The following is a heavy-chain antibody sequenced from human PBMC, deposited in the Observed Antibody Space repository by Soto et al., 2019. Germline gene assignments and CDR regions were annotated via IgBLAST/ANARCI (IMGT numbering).Heavy chain of an antibody. V-gene: IGHV4-34*01. CDR2: INHSGST. J-gene: IGHJ6*03. Sequence: SETLSLTCAVYGGSFIGYYWSWIRQPPWKGLEWIGEINHSGSTNYNPSLKSRVTISVDTSKNQFSLKLSSVTAADTAVYYCARGVKTPTTTVTTGPDYYYYYMDVWGKGTTVTVSS. D-gene: IGHD4-17*01. CDR3: ARGVKTPTTTVTTGPDYYYYYMDV. CDR1: GGSFIGYY.